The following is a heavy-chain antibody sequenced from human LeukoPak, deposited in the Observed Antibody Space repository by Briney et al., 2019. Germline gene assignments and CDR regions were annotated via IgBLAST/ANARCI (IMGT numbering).Heavy chain of an antibody. Sequence: SETLSLTCAVYGGSFSGYYWSWIRQPPGKGLEWIGEINHSGSTNYNPSPKSRVTISVDKSKNQFSLTLSSVTAADTAVYYCARVGSGRYNYGYSLVYWGQGTLVTVSS. CDR1: GGSFSGYY. V-gene: IGHV4-34*01. CDR2: INHSGST. D-gene: IGHD5-18*01. J-gene: IGHJ4*02. CDR3: ARVGSGRYNYGYSLVY.